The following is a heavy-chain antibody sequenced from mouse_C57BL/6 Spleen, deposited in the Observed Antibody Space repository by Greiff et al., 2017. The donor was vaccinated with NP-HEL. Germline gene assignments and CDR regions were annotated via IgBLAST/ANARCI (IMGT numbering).Heavy chain of an antibody. D-gene: IGHD1-1*01. Sequence: VKLQESGPELVKPGASVKISCKASGYAFSSSWMNWVKQRPGKGLEWIGRIYPGDGDTNYNGKFKGKATLTADKSSSTAYMQLSSLTSEDSAVDFCAKATTVVATDFDYWGQGTTLTVSS. CDR3: AKATTVVATDFDY. V-gene: IGHV1-82*01. CDR2: IYPGDGDT. CDR1: GYAFSSSW. J-gene: IGHJ2*01.